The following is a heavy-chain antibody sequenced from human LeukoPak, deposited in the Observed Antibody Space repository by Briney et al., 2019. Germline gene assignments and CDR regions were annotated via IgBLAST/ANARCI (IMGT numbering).Heavy chain of an antibody. CDR2: IYYSGST. V-gene: IGHV4-39*01. Sequence: SETLSLTCTVSGGSISSSSYYWGWIRQPPGKGLEWIGSIYYSGSTYYNPSLKSRVTISVDTSKNQFPLKLSSVTAADTAVYYCARHSRPLFDYWGQGALVTVSS. D-gene: IGHD6-13*01. CDR3: ARHSRPLFDY. J-gene: IGHJ4*02. CDR1: GGSISSSSYY.